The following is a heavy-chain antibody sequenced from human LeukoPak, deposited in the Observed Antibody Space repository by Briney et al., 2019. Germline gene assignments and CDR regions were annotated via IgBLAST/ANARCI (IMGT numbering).Heavy chain of an antibody. D-gene: IGHD3-10*01. V-gene: IGHV4-59*01. CDR1: GGSISSYY. J-gene: IGHJ4*02. Sequence: TSETLSLTCTVSGGSISSYYWSWIRQPPGKGLEWIGYIYYSGSTNYNPSLKSRVTISVDTSKNQFSLKLSSVTAADTAVYYCARVGTYGSGSYLSWLDYWGQGTLVTVSS. CDR3: ARVGTYGSGSYLSWLDY. CDR2: IYYSGST.